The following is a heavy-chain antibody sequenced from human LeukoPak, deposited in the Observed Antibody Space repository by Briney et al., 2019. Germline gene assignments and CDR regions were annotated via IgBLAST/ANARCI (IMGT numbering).Heavy chain of an antibody. J-gene: IGHJ4*02. CDR3: ARDLSPYYYDSSGYSD. CDR2: INHSGST. CDR1: GGSFSGYY. D-gene: IGHD3-22*01. Sequence: PSETLSLTCAVYGGSFSGYYWSWIRQPPGKGLEWIGEINHSGSTNYNPSLKSRVTISVDTSKNQFSLKLSSVTAADTAVYYCARDLSPYYYDSSGYSDWGQGTLVTVSS. V-gene: IGHV4-34*01.